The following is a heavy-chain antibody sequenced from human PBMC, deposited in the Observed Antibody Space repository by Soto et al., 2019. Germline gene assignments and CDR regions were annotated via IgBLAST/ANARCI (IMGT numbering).Heavy chain of an antibody. CDR1: GYTFTSYG. V-gene: IGHV1-18*01. CDR3: ARDGKHYYDSSGNGPDY. CDR2: ISAYNGNT. Sequence: ASVKVSCKASGYTFTSYGISWVRQAPGQGLEWMGWISAYNGNTNYAQKLQGRVTMTTDTSTSTAYMELRSLRSDDTAVYYCARDGKHYYDSSGNGPDYWGQGTQVTVSS. D-gene: IGHD3-22*01. J-gene: IGHJ4*02.